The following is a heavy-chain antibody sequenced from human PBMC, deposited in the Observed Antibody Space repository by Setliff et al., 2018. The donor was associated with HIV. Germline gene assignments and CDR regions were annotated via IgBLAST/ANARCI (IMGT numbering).Heavy chain of an antibody. CDR2: IYNNGST. V-gene: IGHV4-31*03. D-gene: IGHD3-16*01. Sequence: SETLSITCSVSGGSIRSDGYYWNWIRQHPEKGLEWIGYIYNNGSTYYNPSLESRLMMSIDPSKNQFSLNLRSVTVADTAVYYCARGRYYREISDSLFDFWGQGTLVTVSS. J-gene: IGHJ4*02. CDR1: GGSIRSDGYY. CDR3: ARGRYYREISDSLFDF.